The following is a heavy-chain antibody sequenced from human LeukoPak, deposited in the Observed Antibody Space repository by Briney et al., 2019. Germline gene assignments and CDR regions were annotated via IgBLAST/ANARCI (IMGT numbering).Heavy chain of an antibody. V-gene: IGHV4-59*01. Sequence: SGTLSLTCTVSGGSMSNYYWSWIRQPPGKGLEWIGYIYYSGSTSYNPSLKSRVTISIDTSKNQFSLKLRSVTTADTAVYYCAGNYDRLDYWGQGTLVTVSS. D-gene: IGHD3-16*01. CDR1: GGSMSNYY. J-gene: IGHJ4*02. CDR3: AGNYDRLDY. CDR2: IYYSGST.